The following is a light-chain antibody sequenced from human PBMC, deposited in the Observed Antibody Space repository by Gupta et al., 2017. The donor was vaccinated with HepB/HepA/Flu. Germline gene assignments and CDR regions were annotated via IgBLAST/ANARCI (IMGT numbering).Light chain of an antibody. CDR3: QEATGSPIT. CDR1: QLVSNSQ. Sequence: EIVLTQSPGTLSLSPGKRAPLSCRASQLVSNSQFNWYQQTPGQAPRLLIYAASNRATGIPGMFIGSGSATVITLTITRLETEVFALYYCQEATGSPITFGGGTKV. CDR2: AAS. V-gene: IGKV3-20*01. J-gene: IGKJ4*01.